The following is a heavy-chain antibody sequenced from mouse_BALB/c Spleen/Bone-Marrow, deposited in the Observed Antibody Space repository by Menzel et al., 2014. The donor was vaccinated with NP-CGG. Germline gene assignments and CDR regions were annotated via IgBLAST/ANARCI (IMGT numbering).Heavy chain of an antibody. CDR2: ISNGGGST. V-gene: IGHV5-12-1*01. Sequence: EVMLVESGGGLVKPGGSLKLSCAASGFAFSSYDMSWVRQTPEKRLEWVAYISNGGGSTDYPDTVKGRFTISRDNAKNTLYLQMSSRKSEDTAMYYCTRHELGLFDYWGQGTTLTVSS. CDR1: GFAFSSYD. J-gene: IGHJ2*01. D-gene: IGHD4-1*01. CDR3: TRHELGLFDY.